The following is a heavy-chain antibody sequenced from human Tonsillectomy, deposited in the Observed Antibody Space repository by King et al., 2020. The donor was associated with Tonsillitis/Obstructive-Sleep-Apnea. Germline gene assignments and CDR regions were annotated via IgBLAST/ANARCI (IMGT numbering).Heavy chain of an antibody. Sequence: VQLVESGGGLVQPGGSLRLSCAASGFTFSTYWMHWVRQAPGKGLVWGSRINNDGSTTTYADSVKGRFTISRDNAKNTPYLQMHSLGAEDTAVYYCARGYSGSYRVDYWGQGTLITVSS. D-gene: IGHD1-26*01. CDR2: INNDGSTT. J-gene: IGHJ4*02. CDR1: GFTFSTYW. CDR3: ARGYSGSYRVDY. V-gene: IGHV3-74*01.